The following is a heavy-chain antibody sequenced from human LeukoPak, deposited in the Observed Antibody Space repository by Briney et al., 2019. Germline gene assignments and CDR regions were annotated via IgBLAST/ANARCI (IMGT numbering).Heavy chain of an antibody. V-gene: IGHV3-30*04. CDR3: ANSVTFGGALRGD. CDR2: ISYDGSNK. J-gene: IGHJ4*02. CDR1: GFTFSSYA. D-gene: IGHD3-16*01. Sequence: PGGSLRLSCAASGFTFSSYAMHWVRQAPGKGLEWVAVISYDGSNKYYADSVKGRFTISRDNAKNSLYLQMNSLRAEDTAVYYCANSVTFGGALRGDWGQGTLVTVSS.